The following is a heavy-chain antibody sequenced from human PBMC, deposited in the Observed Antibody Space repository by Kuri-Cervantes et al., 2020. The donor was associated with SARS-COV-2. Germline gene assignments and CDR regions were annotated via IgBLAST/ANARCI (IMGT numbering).Heavy chain of an antibody. J-gene: IGHJ3*02. D-gene: IGHD2-8*01. Sequence: ASVKVSCKASGYTFTGHYMHWVRQAPGQGLEWMGWINPNSGGTNYAQKFQGWVTMTRDTSISTVYMELSRLRSDDTAVYYCARSTPFRRLMVISQGGAFDIWGQGTMVTVSS. CDR1: GYTFTGHY. V-gene: IGHV1-2*04. CDR3: ARSTPFRRLMVISQGGAFDI. CDR2: INPNSGGT.